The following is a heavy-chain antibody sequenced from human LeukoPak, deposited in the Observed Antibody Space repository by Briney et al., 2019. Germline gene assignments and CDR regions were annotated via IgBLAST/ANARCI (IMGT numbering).Heavy chain of an antibody. D-gene: IGHD3-10*01. CDR1: GFTFSSYW. CDR2: IKQDGSEK. CDR3: AREYGITMVRGDYYFDY. V-gene: IGHV3-7*01. Sequence: PGGSLRLSCAASGFTFSSYWMSWVRQAPGKGLEWVANIKQDGSEKYYVDSVKGRFTISRDNAKNSLYLQMNSLRAEDTAVYYCAREYGITMVRGDYYFDYWGQGTLVTVSS. J-gene: IGHJ4*02.